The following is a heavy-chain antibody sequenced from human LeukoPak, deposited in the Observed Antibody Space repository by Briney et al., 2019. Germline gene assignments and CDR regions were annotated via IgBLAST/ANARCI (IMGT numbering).Heavy chain of an antibody. CDR1: GDSVSSKSAA. V-gene: IGHV6-1*01. CDR2: TYYRSKWYN. D-gene: IGHD4/OR15-4a*01. Sequence: SQTLSLTCAISGDSVSSKSAAWNWIRQSPSRGLEWLGRTYYRSKWYNDYAVSVKGRITINPDTSKNQFSLQLSSVTPEDTAVYYCASSDNYGGDAFDIWGQGTMVIVSS. CDR3: ASSDNYGGDAFDI. J-gene: IGHJ3*02.